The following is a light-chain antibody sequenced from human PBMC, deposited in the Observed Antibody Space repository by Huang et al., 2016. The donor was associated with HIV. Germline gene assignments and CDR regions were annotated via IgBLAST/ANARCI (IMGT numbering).Light chain of an antibody. Sequence: DIQMTQSPSTLSASVGDRVTITCRASQSISSLLAWFQQQPGKAPKVLIYKASSLASGVPSRFSGSGSGTEFTLTISSLQPDDFATYYCQQYNSLWTFGQGTKVEIK. CDR1: QSISSL. CDR2: KAS. CDR3: QQYNSLWT. V-gene: IGKV1-5*03. J-gene: IGKJ1*01.